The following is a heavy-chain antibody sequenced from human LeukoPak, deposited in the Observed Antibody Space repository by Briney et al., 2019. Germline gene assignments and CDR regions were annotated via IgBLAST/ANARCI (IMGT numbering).Heavy chain of an antibody. CDR2: IKQDGSEK. Sequence: GGSLRLSCAASGFTFSSYWMSWVRQAPGKGLEWVANIKQDGSEKYYLDSAKGRFTISRDNAKNSPYLQMNSLRAEDTAVYYCARGQTTVTNWGQGTLVTVSS. CDR1: GFTFSSYW. CDR3: ARGQTTVTN. V-gene: IGHV3-7*03. D-gene: IGHD4-17*01. J-gene: IGHJ4*02.